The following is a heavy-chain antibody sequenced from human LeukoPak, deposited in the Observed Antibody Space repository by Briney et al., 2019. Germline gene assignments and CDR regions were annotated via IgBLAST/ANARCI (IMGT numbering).Heavy chain of an antibody. V-gene: IGHV1-69*13. CDR2: IIPIFGTA. Sequence: ASVKVSCKVSGYTLTELSMHWVRQAPGKGLEWMGGIIPIFGTANYAQKFQGRVTITADESTSTAYMELSSLRSEDTAVYYCARDGYSYGYGHHNFDYWGQGTLVTVSS. CDR1: GYTLTELS. D-gene: IGHD5-18*01. CDR3: ARDGYSYGYGHHNFDY. J-gene: IGHJ4*02.